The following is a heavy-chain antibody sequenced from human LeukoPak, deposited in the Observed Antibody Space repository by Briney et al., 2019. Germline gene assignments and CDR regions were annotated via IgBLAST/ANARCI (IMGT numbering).Heavy chain of an antibody. J-gene: IGHJ4*02. CDR1: GFTFSSYW. CDR3: AKKSGDHFHFDF. D-gene: IGHD2-21*01. CDR2: IDRDGSRI. Sequence: GGSLRLSCAVSGFTFSSYWMHWVRQAPGKGLVWVSRIDRDGSRINYADSVKGRFTISRDNSKSTLYLQMNSLRAEDTAVYHCAKKSGDHFHFDFWGQGTLVTVSS. V-gene: IGHV3-74*01.